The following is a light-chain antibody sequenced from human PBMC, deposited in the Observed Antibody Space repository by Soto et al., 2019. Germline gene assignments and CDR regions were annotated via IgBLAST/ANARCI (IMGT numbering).Light chain of an antibody. CDR3: SSFTDSFTLV. J-gene: IGLJ2*01. V-gene: IGLV2-14*01. CDR2: EVS. CDR1: SSDIGDYKY. Sequence: QSVLTQPASVSGSPGQSITISCSGTSSDIGDYKYVSWYQRHPGKVPKLIIYEVSHRPSGISNRFSGSKSGNTASLTISGLQADDEADYYCSSFTDSFTLVFGGGTKLT.